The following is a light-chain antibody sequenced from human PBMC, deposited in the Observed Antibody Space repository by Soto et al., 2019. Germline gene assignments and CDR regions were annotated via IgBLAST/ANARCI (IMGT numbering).Light chain of an antibody. J-gene: IGLJ2*01. CDR1: SSDVGGYNY. Sequence: QSVLTQPPSASGSPGQSVTISCTGTSSDVGGYNYVSWYQQHPGKAPKLMISEVSKRPSGVPDRFAGSKSGNTASLTVSGLQAEDAADYYCSSFAGNNNLVFGGGTKVTVL. CDR2: EVS. V-gene: IGLV2-8*01. CDR3: SSFAGNNNLV.